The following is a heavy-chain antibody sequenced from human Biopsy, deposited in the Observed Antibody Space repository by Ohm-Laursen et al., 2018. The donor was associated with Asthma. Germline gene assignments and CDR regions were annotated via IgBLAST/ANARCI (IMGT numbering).Heavy chain of an antibody. V-gene: IGHV3-30*03. J-gene: IGHJ3*02. CDR3: ARTHERWTSFQDEALDI. CDR1: GFTFSIYD. Sequence: SLRLSCAALGFTFSIYDIHWVRQAPGKGLEWVAVISYDGGNKFYGDSVKGRFTLSRDNSRNTLYLQMNSLRVEDTAIYYCARTHERWTSFQDEALDIWGPGTMVTVTS. D-gene: IGHD4-23*01. CDR2: ISYDGGNK.